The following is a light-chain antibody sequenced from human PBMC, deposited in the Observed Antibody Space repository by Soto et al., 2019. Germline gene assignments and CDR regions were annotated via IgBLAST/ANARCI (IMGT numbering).Light chain of an antibody. J-gene: IGLJ2*01. CDR3: TSYAGSNNLV. Sequence: QSVLTQPPSASGSPGQSVTISCPGTSSDVGGYKYVSWYQQHPGKAPKLIIYEVSKRPSGVPDRFSGSKSGNTASLTVSGLQAEDEADYFCTSYAGSNNLVFGGGPKVTVL. CDR2: EVS. V-gene: IGLV2-8*01. CDR1: SSDVGGYKY.